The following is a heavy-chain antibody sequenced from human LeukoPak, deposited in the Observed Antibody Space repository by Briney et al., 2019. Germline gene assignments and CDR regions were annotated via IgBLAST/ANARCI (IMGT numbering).Heavy chain of an antibody. J-gene: IGHJ4*02. CDR3: ATRESSMARSH. CDR1: GFIFSDYW. Sequence: GGSLRLSCAASGFIFSDYWMNWVRQVPGKGLQWVANINEDGSAQDYVDSVRGRFSISRDNAKNSLYLQMNSLRVEDTAIYYCATRESSMARSHWGQGTLVTVSS. D-gene: IGHD3-10*01. V-gene: IGHV3-7*01. CDR2: INEDGSAQ.